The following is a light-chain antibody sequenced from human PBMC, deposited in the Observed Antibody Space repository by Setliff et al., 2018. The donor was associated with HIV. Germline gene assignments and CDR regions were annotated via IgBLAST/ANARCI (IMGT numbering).Light chain of an antibody. Sequence: LTQPASVSGSPGQSITISCTGTSTDVGGYDYVSWYQHHTGKAPKLIIYDVNNRPSGVSDRFSGSKSGNMASLTISGLQADDEAHYYCSSYTSSGSVFGGGTK. CDR3: SSYTSSGSV. J-gene: IGLJ2*01. CDR2: DVN. CDR1: STDVGGYDY. V-gene: IGLV2-14*01.